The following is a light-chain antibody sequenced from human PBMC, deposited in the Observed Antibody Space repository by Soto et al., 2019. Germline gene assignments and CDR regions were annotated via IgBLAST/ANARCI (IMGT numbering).Light chain of an antibody. CDR2: AAS. CDR1: ESVSRN. CDR3: QQYNKWPLT. Sequence: EIVMTQSPATLSVSPGERATLSRRASESVSRNLAWYQQKPGQAPRLLIYAASTRATDIAARISGSGSGTEFTLTISSLQSEDFAVYYCQQYNKWPLTFGGGTKVEIK. V-gene: IGKV3-15*01. J-gene: IGKJ4*01.